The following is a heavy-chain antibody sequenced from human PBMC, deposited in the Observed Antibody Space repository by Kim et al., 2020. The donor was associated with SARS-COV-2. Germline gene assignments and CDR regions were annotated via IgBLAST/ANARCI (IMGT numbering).Heavy chain of an antibody. J-gene: IGHJ4*02. CDR3: AREESGGYYSY. D-gene: IGHD3-22*01. CDR2: T. V-gene: IGHV3-53*01. Sequence: THSADPVRGRYPLSRGNSKNTVYLQRNSLRADDTAVYYCAREESGGYYSYWGQGTLVTVSS.